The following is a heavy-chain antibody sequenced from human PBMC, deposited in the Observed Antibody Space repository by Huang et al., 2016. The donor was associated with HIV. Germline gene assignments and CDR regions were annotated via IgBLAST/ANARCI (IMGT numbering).Heavy chain of an antibody. V-gene: IGHV4-34*01. CDR3: AREFKYYASGSPFGY. D-gene: IGHD3-10*01. CDR2: INHGGST. CDR1: GGSFSGYY. J-gene: IGHJ4*02. Sequence: QVQLQQWGAGLLKPSETLSLTCVVSGGSFSGYYWSWIRQPPGKGLEWIGKINHGGSTKYNPSLKSRVTISVDTSKNQFSLKLSSVTAADTAVYYCAREFKYYASGSPFGYWGQGTPVTVSS.